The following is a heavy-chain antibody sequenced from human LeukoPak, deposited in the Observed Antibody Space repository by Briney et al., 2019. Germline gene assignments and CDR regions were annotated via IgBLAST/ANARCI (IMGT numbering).Heavy chain of an antibody. CDR1: GFTFSSYG. CDR2: ISYDGSNK. D-gene: IGHD6-19*01. V-gene: IGHV3-30*18. CDR3: AKDQSSGLFDY. Sequence: GKSLRLSCAASGFTFSSYGMHWVRQAPGKGLEWVALISYDGSNKYYADSVKGRFTISRDNSKNTLYLQMNSLRAEDTAVYYCAKDQSSGLFDYWGQGTLVTVSS. J-gene: IGHJ4*02.